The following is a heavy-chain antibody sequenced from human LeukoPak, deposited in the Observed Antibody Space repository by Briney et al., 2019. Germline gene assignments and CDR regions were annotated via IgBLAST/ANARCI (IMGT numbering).Heavy chain of an antibody. CDR3: AREMGVVTAHGIDV. CDR1: GGSISSISSNNYH. Sequence: SETLSLTCIVSGGSISSISSNNYHWGWIRQPPGKGLEWIGSIYYSGSTYYNPSLKSRVSISVDTSKNQFSLKLSSVTAADTALYYCAREMGVVTAHGIDVWGQGATVTVSS. J-gene: IGHJ6*02. D-gene: IGHD4-23*01. CDR2: IYYSGST. V-gene: IGHV4-39*02.